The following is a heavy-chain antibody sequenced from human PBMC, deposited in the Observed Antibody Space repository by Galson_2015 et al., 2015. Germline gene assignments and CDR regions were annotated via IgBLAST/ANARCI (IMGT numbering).Heavy chain of an antibody. V-gene: IGHV3-7*03. CDR1: EFTFTNYW. J-gene: IGHJ6*02. CDR2: IKPDGSDR. D-gene: IGHD3-16*02. CDR3: ARDFIAAGGLDV. Sequence: SLRLSCAASEFTFTNYWMNWVRQAPGKGLEWLANIKPDGSDRYYVDSVKGRFTISRDNAKNSLYLQMNSRRAEDTAVYYCARDFIAAGGLDVWGQGTTVTVS.